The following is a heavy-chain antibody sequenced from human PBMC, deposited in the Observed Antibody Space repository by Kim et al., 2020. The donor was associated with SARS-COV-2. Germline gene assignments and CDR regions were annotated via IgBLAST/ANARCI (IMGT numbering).Heavy chain of an antibody. CDR2: ISSRSDYI. CDR1: GFTFSSYT. D-gene: IGHD3-16*02. Sequence: GGSLRLSCTASGFTFSSYTMNWVRQAPGKGLEWVSSISSRSDYIYYADSVSGRFTISGASAKNSLYLQMNSLRAEATAVYYCAWGYMSTLGYWGQRTLVT. J-gene: IGHJ4*02. V-gene: IGHV3-21*01. CDR3: AWGYMSTLGY.